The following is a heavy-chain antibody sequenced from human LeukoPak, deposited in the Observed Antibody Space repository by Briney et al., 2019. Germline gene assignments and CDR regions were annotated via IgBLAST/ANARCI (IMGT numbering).Heavy chain of an antibody. J-gene: IGHJ4*02. CDR3: ARDRLERYFDYYFDY. D-gene: IGHD3-9*01. Sequence: ASVKVSFKASGYTFTSYGISWVRQAPGQGLEWMGWISAYNGNTNYAQKLQGRVTMTTDTSTSTAYMELRSLRSDDTAVYYCARDRLERYFDYYFDYWGQGTLVTVPS. V-gene: IGHV1-18*01. CDR2: ISAYNGNT. CDR1: GYTFTSYG.